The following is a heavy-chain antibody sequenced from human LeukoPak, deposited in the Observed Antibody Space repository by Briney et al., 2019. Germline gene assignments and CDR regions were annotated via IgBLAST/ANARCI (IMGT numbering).Heavy chain of an antibody. V-gene: IGHV3-30*04. CDR2: ISYDGSNK. J-gene: IGHJ4*02. CDR3: ARDLPLDY. Sequence: PGGSLRLSCAASGFTLSSYAMHWVRQAPGKGLEWVAVISYDGSNKYYADSVKGRFTISRDNSKNTLYLQMNSLRAEDTAVYYCARDLPLDYWGQGALVTVSS. CDR1: GFTLSSYA.